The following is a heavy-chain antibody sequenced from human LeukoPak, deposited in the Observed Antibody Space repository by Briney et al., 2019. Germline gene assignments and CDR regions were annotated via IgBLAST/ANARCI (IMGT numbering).Heavy chain of an antibody. CDR3: AXDXXXXXXXXVRGATGXXXXXYYMDV. CDR2: XXTXXXP. J-gene: IGHJ6*03. CDR1: GGSISSGDYY. Sequence: SETLSLTCTVSGGSISSGDYYWSWIRQPAGKGLEWXGXXXTXXXPXXNPSLKNRVTISVDTSKNQSPLKLSPLTAADTAGYSXAXDXXXXXXXXVRGATGXXXXXYYMDVWGKGTTVTVSS. V-gene: IGHV4-61*02. D-gene: IGHD3-10*01.